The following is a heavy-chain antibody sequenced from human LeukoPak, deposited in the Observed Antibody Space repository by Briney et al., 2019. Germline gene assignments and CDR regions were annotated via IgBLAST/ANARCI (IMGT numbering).Heavy chain of an antibody. CDR3: ARQYSGAPDAFDI. V-gene: IGHV3-33*08. CDR1: GFTFRSYG. J-gene: IGHJ3*02. D-gene: IGHD5-12*01. Sequence: GGSLRLSCAASGFTFRSYGMHWVRQAPGKGLEWVAVIWYDGSNKYYADSVKGRFTISRDNSKNTLYLQMNSLRAEDTAVYYCARQYSGAPDAFDIWGQGTMVTVSS. CDR2: IWYDGSNK.